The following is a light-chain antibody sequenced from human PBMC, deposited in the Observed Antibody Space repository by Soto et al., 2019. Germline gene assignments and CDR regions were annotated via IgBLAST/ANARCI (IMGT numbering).Light chain of an antibody. CDR1: QFICHS. V-gene: IGKV3-15*01. CDR2: GAS. J-gene: IGKJ1*01. CDR3: QQSSNSPRT. Sequence: EIVMTQSPATLSVSPGERVTLSCRTSQFICHSLAWYQQRPGQPPRLLIYGASTRAAGISARFSGSGSGTEFTLTISSLQAEDVAVYYCQQSSNSPRTFGQGTKVDIK.